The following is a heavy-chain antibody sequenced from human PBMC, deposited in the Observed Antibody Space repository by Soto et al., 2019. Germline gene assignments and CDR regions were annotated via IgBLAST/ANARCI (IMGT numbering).Heavy chain of an antibody. CDR2: ISGSGGST. CDR1: GFTFSSYA. V-gene: IGHV3-23*01. D-gene: IGHD1-26*01. J-gene: IGHJ4*02. CDR3: AKPSLYGVGSQSTSFDY. Sequence: GGSLRLSCAASGFTFSSYAMSWVRQAPGKGLEWVSAISGSGGSTYYADSEKGRFTISRDNSKNTLYLQMNSLRAEDTAVYYCAKPSLYGVGSQSTSFDYGGQGTLVTVSS.